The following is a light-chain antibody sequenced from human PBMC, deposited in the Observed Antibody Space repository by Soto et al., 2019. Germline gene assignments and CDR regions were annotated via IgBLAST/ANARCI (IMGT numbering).Light chain of an antibody. CDR2: EVS. CDR1: SSDVGGYNY. CDR3: SSYTSSYV. V-gene: IGLV2-14*01. Sequence: QSALTQPASVSGSPGQSITISCTGISSDVGGYNYVSWYQQHPGKAPKLMIYEVSNRPSGVSNRFSGSKSGNTASLTISGLQAEDEADYYCSSYTSSYVFGTGTKLTVL. J-gene: IGLJ1*01.